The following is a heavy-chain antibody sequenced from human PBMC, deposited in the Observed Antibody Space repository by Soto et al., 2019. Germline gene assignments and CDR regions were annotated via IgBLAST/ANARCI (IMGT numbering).Heavy chain of an antibody. Sequence: KPSETLSLTCAVYGGSFSCYYRSWIRQPPGKGLEWIGEINHSGSTNYNPSLKSRVTISVDTSKNQFSLKLSSVTAADTAVYYCARGGQQLDGRWFDPWGQGTLVTVSS. D-gene: IGHD6-13*01. CDR2: INHSGST. CDR1: GGSFSCYY. CDR3: ARGGQQLDGRWFDP. V-gene: IGHV4-34*01. J-gene: IGHJ5*02.